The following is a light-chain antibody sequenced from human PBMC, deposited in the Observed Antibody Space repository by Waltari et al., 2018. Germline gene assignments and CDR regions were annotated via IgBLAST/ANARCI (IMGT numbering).Light chain of an antibody. V-gene: IGLV2-8*01. Sequence: QSALTQPPSASGSPGQSVTLSCTGPSSDIGGYNYVPWYQQHPGKAPKLMIYEVTKRPSGVPDRFSASKSGNTASLTVSGLQAEDEADYYCSSFAGSTNWVFGGGTKLTVL. CDR3: SSFAGSTNWV. J-gene: IGLJ3*02. CDR1: SSDIGGYNY. CDR2: EVT.